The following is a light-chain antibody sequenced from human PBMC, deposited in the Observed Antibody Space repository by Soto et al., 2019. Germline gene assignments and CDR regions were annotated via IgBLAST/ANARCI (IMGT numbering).Light chain of an antibody. J-gene: IGKJ4*01. V-gene: IGKV3-20*01. CDR2: GAS. CDR1: QSISSSY. CDR3: QQYGYLVT. Sequence: EIVMTQSPATLSVSPGEIATLSCRASQSISSSYLAWYQQKPGQAPRLLIYGASNRATAIPDRFSGSGSGTDFTLTISRLEPEDFAMYYCQQYGYLVTFGGGTKVDIK.